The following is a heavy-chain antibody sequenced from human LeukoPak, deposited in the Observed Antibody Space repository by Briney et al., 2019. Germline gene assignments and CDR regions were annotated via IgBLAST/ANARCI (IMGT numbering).Heavy chain of an antibody. D-gene: IGHD4-11*01. CDR3: AREYGNPGPDYYYYYGMDV. J-gene: IGHJ6*02. CDR2: ISAYNGNT. Sequence: GASVKVSCKASGYTFTSYGISWVRQAPGQGLEWMGRISAYNGNTNYAQKLLGRVTMTTDTSTSTAYMELRSLRSDDTAVYYCAREYGNPGPDYYYYYGMDVWGQGTAVTVSS. CDR1: GYTFTSYG. V-gene: IGHV1-18*01.